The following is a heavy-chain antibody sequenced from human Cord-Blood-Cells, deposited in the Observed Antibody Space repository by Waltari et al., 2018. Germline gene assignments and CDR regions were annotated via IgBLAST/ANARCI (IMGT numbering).Heavy chain of an antibody. CDR2: IYYSGST. CDR3: ARQRRVVLAATPDAFDI. V-gene: IGHV4-39*01. D-gene: IGHD2-15*01. J-gene: IGHJ3*02. CDR1: GGSISSSSYY. Sequence: QLQLQESGPGLVKPSETLSLTCTVSGGSISSSSYYWGWIRQPPGKGLEWIGSIYYSGSTYYNPSLKSRVTISVDTSKNQFSLKLSSVTAADTAVYYCARQRRVVLAATPDAFDIWGQGTMVTVSS.